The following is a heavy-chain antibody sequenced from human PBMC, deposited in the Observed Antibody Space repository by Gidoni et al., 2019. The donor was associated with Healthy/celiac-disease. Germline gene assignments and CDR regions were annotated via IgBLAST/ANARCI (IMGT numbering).Heavy chain of an antibody. CDR1: GFTFRSYA. D-gene: IGHD3-3*01. J-gene: IGHJ4*02. V-gene: IGHV3-30-3*01. CDR3: ARGFTIFGVVIHLDY. Sequence: QVQLVESGGGVVQPGRSLRLSCAASGFTFRSYAMHWVRQAPGKGLEWVAVISYDGSNKYYADSVKGRFTISRDNSKNTLYLQMNSLRAEDTAVYYCARGFTIFGVVIHLDYWGQGTLVTVSS. CDR2: ISYDGSNK.